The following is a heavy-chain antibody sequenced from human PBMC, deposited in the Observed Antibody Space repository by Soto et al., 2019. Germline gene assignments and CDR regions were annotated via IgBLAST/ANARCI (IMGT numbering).Heavy chain of an antibody. CDR3: ARALTRAVVPAAIPQDYNWFDP. D-gene: IGHD2-2*02. V-gene: IGHV1-69*02. CDR1: GGTFSSYT. CDR2: IIPILGIA. Sequence: QVQLVQSGAEVKKPGSSVKVSCKASGGTFSSYTISWVRQAPGQGLEWMGRIIPILGIANYAQKFQGRVTITADKSTSTAYMELSSLRSEDTAVYYCARALTRAVVPAAIPQDYNWFDPWGQGTLVTVSS. J-gene: IGHJ5*02.